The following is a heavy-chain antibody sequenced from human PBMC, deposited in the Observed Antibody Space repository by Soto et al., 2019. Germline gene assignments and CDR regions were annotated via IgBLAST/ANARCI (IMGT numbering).Heavy chain of an antibody. V-gene: IGHV1-18*01. J-gene: IGHJ4*02. CDR2: ISAYNGNT. D-gene: IGHD5-18*01. Sequence: QVQLVQSGAEVKKPGASVKVSCKASGYTFASYGISWVRQAPGQGLEWMGWISAYNGNTNYAQKLQGRVTMTTDTSPSTAHIELRSLRSDDTAVYYCASSLLVGYGLEGESDWGQGTLVTVYS. CDR1: GYTFASYG. CDR3: ASSLLVGYGLEGESD.